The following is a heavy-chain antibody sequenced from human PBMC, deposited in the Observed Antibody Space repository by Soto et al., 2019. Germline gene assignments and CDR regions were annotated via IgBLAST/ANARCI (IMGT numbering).Heavy chain of an antibody. CDR2: ISWDGGST. J-gene: IGHJ1*01. V-gene: IGHV3-43D*04. D-gene: IGHD6-19*01. Sequence: GGSLRLSCAASGFTFDDYAMHWVRQAPGKGLEWVSLISWDGGSTYYADSVKGRFTISRDNSKNSLYLQMNSLRAEDTALYYCAKAPAVAGTSYFQHWSQGTLVTVSS. CDR3: AKAPAVAGTSYFQH. CDR1: GFTFDDYA.